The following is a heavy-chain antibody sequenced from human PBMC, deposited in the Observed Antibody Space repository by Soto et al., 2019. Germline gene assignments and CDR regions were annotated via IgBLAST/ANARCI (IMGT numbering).Heavy chain of an antibody. J-gene: IGHJ4*02. CDR2: IKEDGGEM. CDR3: ARVSYYYDVSGYYADY. D-gene: IGHD3-22*01. CDR1: GFTFKNHW. V-gene: IGHV3-7*01. Sequence: PGGSLRLSCAVSGFTFKNHWMNWVRQAPGKGLEWVANIKEDGGEMYYVDSVKGRFTISRDNAKNSLYLQMNSLRVEDTAVYYCARVSYYYDVSGYYADYWGQGVLVTVSS.